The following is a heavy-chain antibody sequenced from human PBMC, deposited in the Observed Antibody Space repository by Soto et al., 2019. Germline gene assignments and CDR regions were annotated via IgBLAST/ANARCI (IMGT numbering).Heavy chain of an antibody. J-gene: IGHJ4*02. V-gene: IGHV1-69*13. D-gene: IGHD6-19*01. CDR2: IIPIFGTA. CDR1: GGAFSGDA. CDR3: AKSLPGYSSRWYGAY. Sequence: SVNGSCKTAGGAFSGDAGGWRSQTHEQGLEWMGGIIPIFGTANYAQKFQGRVTITADESTSTAYMELSSLRSEDTAVYYCAKSLPGYSSRWYGAYWGKGTLVIVSS.